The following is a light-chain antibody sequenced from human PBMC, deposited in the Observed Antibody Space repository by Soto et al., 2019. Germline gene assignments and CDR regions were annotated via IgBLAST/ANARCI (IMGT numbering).Light chain of an antibody. CDR3: QQYNNWPPWT. CDR2: GAS. Sequence: EIVMTQSPATLSVSPGERATLSCRASQSVSSNLAWYQQKPGQAPRLLIYGASTSATGIPARFSGSGSGTEFTLTISSLQCEDFAVYYCQQYNNWPPWTFGQGTKVEIK. CDR1: QSVSSN. J-gene: IGKJ1*01. V-gene: IGKV3-15*01.